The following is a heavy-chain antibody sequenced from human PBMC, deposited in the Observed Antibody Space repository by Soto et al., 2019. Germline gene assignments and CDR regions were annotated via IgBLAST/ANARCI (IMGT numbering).Heavy chain of an antibody. J-gene: IGHJ6*02. CDR2: INHSGST. V-gene: IGHV4-34*01. CDR1: DGSFSGDY. D-gene: IGHD3-16*01. CDR3: GRGGPPITLMDV. Sequence: PSETLSLTCAVYDGSFSGDYWSWIRQPPGKGLEWIGEINHSGSTNYNPSLKSRVTISVDTSKNQFYLKLSSVTAADTAVYYCGRGGPPITLMDVWGQGTTVTVSS.